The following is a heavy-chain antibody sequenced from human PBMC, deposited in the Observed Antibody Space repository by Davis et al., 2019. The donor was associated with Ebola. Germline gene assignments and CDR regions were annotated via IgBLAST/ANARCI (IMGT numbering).Heavy chain of an antibody. V-gene: IGHV1-18*04. Sequence: ASVKVSCKASGYTFPTYGINWVRQAPGQGLEWMGWISVYDETTNYAQRFQDRVTLTTDTSTSTAYMELGSLRSDDTAVYYCAGASITVIGIRIYYFSLDIWGQGTTVTVSS. D-gene: IGHD6-19*01. CDR1: GYTFPTYG. CDR2: ISVYDETT. CDR3: AGASITVIGIRIYYFSLDI. J-gene: IGHJ6*02.